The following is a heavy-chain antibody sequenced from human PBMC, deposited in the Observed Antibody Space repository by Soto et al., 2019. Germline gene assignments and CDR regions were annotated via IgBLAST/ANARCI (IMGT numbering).Heavy chain of an antibody. CDR1: GYTFTNNA. V-gene: IGHV1-3*04. J-gene: IGHJ5*02. Sequence: GAPVKVSRKASGYTFTNNAMHLGRQAPAQRLEWMGWINTATGNTKYSRKFLGRISLTRDTSATTVYMELSRLTSTDTAVYYCARDILFENWFAPWGQGTLVTVSS. CDR2: INTATGNT. CDR3: ARDILFENWFAP.